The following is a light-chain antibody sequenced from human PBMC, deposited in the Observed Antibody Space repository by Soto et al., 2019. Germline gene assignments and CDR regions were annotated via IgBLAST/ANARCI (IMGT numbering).Light chain of an antibody. CDR2: EVT. J-gene: IGLJ3*02. Sequence: QSALTQPASVSGSPGQSITISCTGTSSDIGGYDFVSWYQQHPAKAPRLIISEVTNRPSGVSNRFSGSKSGNTASLTISGLQAEDEADYYCSSYTSTSTLWLFGGGTKLTVL. CDR3: SSYTSTSTLWL. CDR1: SSDIGGYDF. V-gene: IGLV2-14*01.